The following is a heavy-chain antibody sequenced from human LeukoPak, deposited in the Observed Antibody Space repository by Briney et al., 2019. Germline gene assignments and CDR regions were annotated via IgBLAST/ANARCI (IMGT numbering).Heavy chain of an antibody. D-gene: IGHD5-18*01. CDR1: GFMFSRLG. Sequence: GRSLRLSCAASGFMFSRLGMQWVRQAPGEGLEWVAMIWHDGSVEEYADSVKGRFTISRDNAKSTLYLQMNSLRADDMALYYCTKASGYSSGAVDYWGQGTLVTVSS. J-gene: IGHJ4*02. CDR2: IWHDGSVE. V-gene: IGHV3-33*03. CDR3: TKASGYSSGAVDY.